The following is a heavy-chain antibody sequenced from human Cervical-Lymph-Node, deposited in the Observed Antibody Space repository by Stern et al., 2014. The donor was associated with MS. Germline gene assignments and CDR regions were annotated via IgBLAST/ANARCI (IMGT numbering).Heavy chain of an antibody. CDR3: ARGELKEGLVRGMDV. D-gene: IGHD1-26*01. J-gene: IGHJ6*02. CDR1: EGTFSSYD. V-gene: IGHV1-69*01. Sequence: QLAQPGAEVKKPGSSVKVSCKASEGTFSSYDISWVRQAPGQGLEWMGGIIPIFGTANYAQKFQGRVTITADESTSTAYMELSSLRSEDTAVYYCARGELKEGLVRGMDVWGQGTTVTVSS. CDR2: IIPIFGTA.